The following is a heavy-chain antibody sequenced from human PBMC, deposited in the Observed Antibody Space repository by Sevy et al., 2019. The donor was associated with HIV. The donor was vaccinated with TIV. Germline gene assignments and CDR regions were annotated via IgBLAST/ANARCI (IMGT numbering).Heavy chain of an antibody. V-gene: IGHV3-7*01. CDR2: IRQDGNEI. CDR3: ARRYFDV. J-gene: IGHJ4*02. Sequence: GGSLRLSCAASGFTFSRYGMHWVRQAPGKGLEWVANIRQDGNEIYYADSVKGRFTISRDNAMQSLYLEMNNLRVEDSGIYYCARRYFDVWGQGTLVTVSS. CDR1: GFTFSRYG.